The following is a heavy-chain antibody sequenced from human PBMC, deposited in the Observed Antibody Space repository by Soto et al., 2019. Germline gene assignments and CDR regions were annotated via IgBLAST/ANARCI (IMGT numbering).Heavy chain of an antibody. Sequence: QVQLVQSGAEVKKPGSSVKVSCKASGGTFSSYAISWVRQAPGQGLEWMGGIIPIFGTANYAQKFQGRVTSNEDESTSTAYMELSSLRSEDTAVYYCARDTDCSGGSCYPYDYWGQGTLVTVSS. D-gene: IGHD2-15*01. J-gene: IGHJ4*02. V-gene: IGHV1-69*12. CDR1: GGTFSSYA. CDR3: ARDTDCSGGSCYPYDY. CDR2: IIPIFGTA.